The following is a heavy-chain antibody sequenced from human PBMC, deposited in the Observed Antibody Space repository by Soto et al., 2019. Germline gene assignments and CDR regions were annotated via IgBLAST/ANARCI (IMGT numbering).Heavy chain of an antibody. Sequence: LSLTCTVSGASISGYYWSWIRKSAGKGLEWIGRIYATGTTDYNPSLKSRVMMSVDTSKKQFSLRLRSVTAADTAVYYCVRDGTKTLRDWFDPWGQGIPVTVSS. CDR1: GASISGYY. D-gene: IGHD1-1*01. CDR3: VRDGTKTLRDWFDP. V-gene: IGHV4-4*07. CDR2: IYATGTT. J-gene: IGHJ5*02.